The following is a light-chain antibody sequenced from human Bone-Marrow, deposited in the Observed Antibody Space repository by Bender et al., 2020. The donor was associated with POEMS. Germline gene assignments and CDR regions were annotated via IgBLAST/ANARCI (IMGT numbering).Light chain of an antibody. CDR2: DVS. V-gene: IGLV2-14*01. CDR1: SSDVGGYIY. CDR3: SSYTRSSTWV. Sequence: QSALTQPASLSGSPGQSITISCTGTSSDVGGYIYVSWYQQHPGKAPKLMIYDVSNRPSGVSNRFSGSKSGNTASLTISGLQAEDEADYYCSSYTRSSTWVFGGGTKLTVL. J-gene: IGLJ3*02.